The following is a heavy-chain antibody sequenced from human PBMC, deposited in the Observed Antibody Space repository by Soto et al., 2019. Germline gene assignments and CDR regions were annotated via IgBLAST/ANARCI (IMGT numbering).Heavy chain of an antibody. J-gene: IGHJ4*02. CDR3: ARTFLRFDYWTGSQIDPFDF. Sequence: QVTLKESGPVLVKPTETLTLTCTVSGLSLSEARLGVSWIRQPPGKALAWLAHIFSDDEKYYRTSLKSRLSISKETSKCQVVLTLTNMDPLDAGTYYCARTFLRFDYWTGSQIDPFDFWGQGTLVTVSS. V-gene: IGHV2-26*01. D-gene: IGHD3-3*01. CDR1: GLSLSEARLG. CDR2: IFSDDEK.